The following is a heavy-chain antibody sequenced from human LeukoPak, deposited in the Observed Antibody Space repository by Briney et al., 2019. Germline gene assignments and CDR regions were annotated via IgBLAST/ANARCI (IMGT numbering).Heavy chain of an antibody. CDR2: IYTSGRT. V-gene: IGHV4-61*02. J-gene: IGHJ4*02. D-gene: IGHD2-15*01. CDR1: GGSINSGSYY. Sequence: SETLSLTCTVSGGSINSGSYYWSWIRQPAGKGLEWIGRIYTSGRTNYNPSLKSRVAISVDTSKNQFSLKLNSVTAADTAVYYCANLRAAPFQFYFDYWGQGTLVTVSS. CDR3: ANLRAAPFQFYFDY.